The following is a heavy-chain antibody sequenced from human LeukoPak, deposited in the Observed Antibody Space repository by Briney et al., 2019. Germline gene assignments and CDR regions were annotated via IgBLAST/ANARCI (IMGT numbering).Heavy chain of an antibody. CDR3: AARPHYDFWSGYLGWFDP. D-gene: IGHD3-3*01. J-gene: IGHJ5*02. V-gene: IGHV1-58*02. CDR2: IVVGSGNT. Sequence: GAPVKVSCKASGFTFTSSAMQWVRQARGQRLEWIGWIVVGSGNTNYAQKFQERVTITRDMSTSTAYMELSSLRSEDTAVYYCAARPHYDFWSGYLGWFDPWGQGTLVTVSS. CDR1: GFTFTSSA.